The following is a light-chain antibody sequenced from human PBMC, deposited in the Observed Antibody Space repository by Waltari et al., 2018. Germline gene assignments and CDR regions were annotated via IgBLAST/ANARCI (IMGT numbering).Light chain of an antibody. CDR3: SSYISSDTLEL. CDR2: DVI. CDR1: TSDIGTHNA. J-gene: IGLJ2*01. V-gene: IGLV2-14*03. Sequence: HSALTQPAYVSGSPGPSIPISCTGSTSDIGTHNAFFCYQQHPGKSPKLIIFDVINRPSGVSNRFSGSKSGNTASLTISGLQAEDEADYYCSSYISSDTLELFGGGTSLTVL.